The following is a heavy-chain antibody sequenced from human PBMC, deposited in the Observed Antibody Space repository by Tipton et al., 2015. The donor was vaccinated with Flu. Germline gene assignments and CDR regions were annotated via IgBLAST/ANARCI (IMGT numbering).Heavy chain of an antibody. Sequence: TLSLTCVVSGYSITADSYWGWIRQLPEKGLEWLATISHKGNTFYNPSLKSRIAISRDTSKNEFYLNLGSVTAADTAIYYCARDYSAVAATGYWGLGTLVTVSS. D-gene: IGHD6-19*01. CDR3: ARDYSAVAATGY. J-gene: IGHJ4*02. CDR1: GYSITADSY. V-gene: IGHV4-38-2*02. CDR2: ISHKGNT.